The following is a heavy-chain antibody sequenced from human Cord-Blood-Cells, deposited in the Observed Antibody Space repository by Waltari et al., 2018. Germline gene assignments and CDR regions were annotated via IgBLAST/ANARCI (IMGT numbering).Heavy chain of an antibody. CDR3: ARGGGYCSSTSCYAFDI. CDR1: GGSISSYY. V-gene: IGHV4-59*01. J-gene: IGHJ3*02. CDR2: IYYSGCT. Sequence: QVQLQESGPGLVKPSETLSLTCTVSGGSISSYYWSWIRQPPGKGLEWIGYIYYSGCTNYNPSLKSRVTISVDTSKNQFSLKLSSVTAADTAVYYCARGGGYCSSTSCYAFDIWGQGTMVTVSS. D-gene: IGHD2-2*01.